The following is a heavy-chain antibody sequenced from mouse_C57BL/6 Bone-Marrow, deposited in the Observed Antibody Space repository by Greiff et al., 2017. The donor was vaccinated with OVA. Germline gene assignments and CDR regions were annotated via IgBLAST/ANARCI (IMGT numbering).Heavy chain of an antibody. CDR2: IDPNSGGT. J-gene: IGHJ4*01. Sequence: QVQLKQPGAELVKPGASVKLSSKASGYTFTSYWMHWVKQRPGRGLEWIGRIDPNSGGTKYNEKFKSKATLTVDKPSSTAYMQLSSLTSEDSAVYYCARGITTVVASPSYYAMDYWGQGTSVTVSS. CDR1: GYTFTSYW. CDR3: ARGITTVVASPSYYAMDY. V-gene: IGHV1-62-3*01. D-gene: IGHD1-1*01.